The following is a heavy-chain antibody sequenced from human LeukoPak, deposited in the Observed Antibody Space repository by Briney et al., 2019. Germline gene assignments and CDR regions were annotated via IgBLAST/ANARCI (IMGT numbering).Heavy chain of an antibody. CDR3: AHLVVTIDWRSYFDY. V-gene: IGHV2-5*01. Sequence: SGPTLVNPTQTLTLTCTFSDFSLSTPGMGVGWIRQPPGKAPEWLVMIYSNDDKRYSPSLRSRLTITKDTSKNQVVLTMTNVDVVDTATYYCAHLVVTIDWRSYFDYWGQGILVTVSS. CDR1: DFSLSTPGMG. D-gene: IGHD3-9*01. J-gene: IGHJ4*02. CDR2: IYSNDDK.